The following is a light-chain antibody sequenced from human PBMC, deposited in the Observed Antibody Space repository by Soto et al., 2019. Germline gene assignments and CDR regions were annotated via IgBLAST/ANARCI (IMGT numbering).Light chain of an antibody. V-gene: IGLV2-11*01. CDR2: NVN. Sequence: QSALTQPRSVSGSPGQSVTISCTGTSSDIGTYSFVSWYQQLPRKAPKFMIYNVNKRPSGVPDRYSGSKSGNTASLTISGLQAEDEADYYCFSYSTYTLALFGGGTKVTVL. CDR1: SSDIGTYSF. J-gene: IGLJ2*01. CDR3: FSYSTYTLAL.